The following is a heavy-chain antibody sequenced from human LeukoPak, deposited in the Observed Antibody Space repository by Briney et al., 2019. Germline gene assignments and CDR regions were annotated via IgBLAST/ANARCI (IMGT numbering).Heavy chain of an antibody. CDR3: ARDLWDYSSGWYPIDLYYYYYGMDV. Sequence: ASVKVSCKASGYTFTGYYMHWVRQAPGQGLEWMGWINPNSGGTNYAQKFQGRVTMTRDTSISTAYMELSRLRSDDTAVYYCARDLWDYSSGWYPIDLYYYYYGMDVWGQGTTVTVSS. J-gene: IGHJ6*02. CDR2: INPNSGGT. CDR1: GYTFTGYY. V-gene: IGHV1-2*02. D-gene: IGHD6-19*01.